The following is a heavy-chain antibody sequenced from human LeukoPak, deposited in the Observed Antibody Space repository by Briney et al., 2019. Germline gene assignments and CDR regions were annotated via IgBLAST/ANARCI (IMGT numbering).Heavy chain of an antibody. CDR1: GFTFSSYS. J-gene: IGHJ3*02. Sequence: GGSLRLSCAASGFTFSSYSMNWVRQAPGKGLEWVSSISSSSSYIYYADSVKGRFTISRDNAKNSLYLQMNSLRAEDTAVYYCARDSREDAFDIWAKGTMLTVSS. CDR3: ARDSREDAFDI. V-gene: IGHV3-21*01. CDR2: ISSSSSYI.